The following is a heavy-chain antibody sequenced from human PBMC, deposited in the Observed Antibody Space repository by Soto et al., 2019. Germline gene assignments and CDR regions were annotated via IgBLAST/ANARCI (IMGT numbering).Heavy chain of an antibody. CDR3: ARVVRFCSSPSCRGRNWFDP. J-gene: IGHJ5*02. CDR1: GGSISSGDYY. CDR2: MFYTGTT. V-gene: IGHV4-30-4*01. D-gene: IGHD2-2*01. Sequence: SETLSLTCSVSGGSISSGDYYWIGIRQPPGKVLEWIGYMFYTGTTYYNPSLKSRVAISVDTSKNQFSLKLRSVTAADTAVYHCARVVRFCSSPSCRGRNWFDPWGQGTLVTVSS.